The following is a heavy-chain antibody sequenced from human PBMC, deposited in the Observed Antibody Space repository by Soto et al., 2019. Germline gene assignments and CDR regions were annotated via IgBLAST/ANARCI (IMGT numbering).Heavy chain of an antibody. Sequence: QAGGSLRLSCAASGFTFSSYSMSWVRQAPGKGLEWVSGFRTGGDDGTTYYADSVKGRFTISRDNSKNTLFLQMNSLRAEDTAIYYCAKKVSSGPGSQYFDYWGQGTLVTVSS. CDR2: FRTGGDDGTT. CDR1: GFTFSSYS. D-gene: IGHD3-10*01. CDR3: AKKVSSGPGSQYFDY. V-gene: IGHV3-23*01. J-gene: IGHJ4*02.